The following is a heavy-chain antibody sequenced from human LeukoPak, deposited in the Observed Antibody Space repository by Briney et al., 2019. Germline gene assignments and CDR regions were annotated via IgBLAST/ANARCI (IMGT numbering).Heavy chain of an antibody. CDR3: ARAGTGTSFPYYYYMDV. J-gene: IGHJ6*03. V-gene: IGHV4-61*02. D-gene: IGHD1-1*01. CDR2: FYTSETT. CDR1: GGSISSSSYI. Sequence: SETLSLTCTVSGGSISSSSYIWGWIRQPAGKGLEWIGRFYTSETTNYNPSLKSRVTISLDMSKNQFSLKLSSVTAADTAVYYCARAGTGTSFPYYYYMDVWGKGTTVTVSS.